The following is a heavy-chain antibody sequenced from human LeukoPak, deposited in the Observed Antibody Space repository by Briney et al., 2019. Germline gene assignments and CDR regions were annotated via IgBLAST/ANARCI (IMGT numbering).Heavy chain of an antibody. D-gene: IGHD3-10*01. V-gene: IGHV1-46*01. CDR3: ARDKAPGSGYYYGMDV. CDR1: GYTFTSYY. CDR2: INPSGGST. J-gene: IGHJ6*02. Sequence: ASVKVSCKASGYTFTSYYMHWVRQAPGQGLEWMGIINPSGGSTSYVQKFQGRVTMTRDTSTSTVYMELSSLRSEDTAVYYCARDKAPGSGYYYGMDVWGQGTTVTVPS.